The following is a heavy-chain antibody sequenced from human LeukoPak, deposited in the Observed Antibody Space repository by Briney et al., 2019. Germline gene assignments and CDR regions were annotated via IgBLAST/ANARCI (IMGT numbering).Heavy chain of an antibody. CDR3: ARMTTVPSFDY. CDR2: IYYSGTT. V-gene: IGHV4-59*08. D-gene: IGHD4-17*01. Sequence: SEPLSLTCTVSGGSVNSYYWSWIRQPPGKGLEWIGYIYYSGTTNYNPSLKSRVTISVDSSKNQFSLRLSSVTAADTAVYYCARMTTVPSFDYWGQGTLVTVSS. J-gene: IGHJ4*02. CDR1: GGSVNSYY.